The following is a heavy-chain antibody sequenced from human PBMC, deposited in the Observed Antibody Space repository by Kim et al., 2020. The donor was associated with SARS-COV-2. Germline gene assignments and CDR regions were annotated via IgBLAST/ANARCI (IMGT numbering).Heavy chain of an antibody. Sequence: SETLSLTCTVSGGSISSYYWSWIRQPPGKGLEWIGYIYYSGSTNYNPSLKSRVTISVDTSKNQFSLKLSSVTAADTAVYYCARVNGPSSYVDYWGQGTLVTVSS. CDR2: IYYSGST. V-gene: IGHV4-59*01. CDR3: ARVNGPSSYVDY. J-gene: IGHJ4*02. CDR1: GGSISSYY. D-gene: IGHD1-1*01.